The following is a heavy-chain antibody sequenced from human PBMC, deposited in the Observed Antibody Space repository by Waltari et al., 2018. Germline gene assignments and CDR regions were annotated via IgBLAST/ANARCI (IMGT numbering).Heavy chain of an antibody. CDR3: ARELGFWSGGLGDGMDV. CDR1: GFTFSSYA. J-gene: IGHJ6*02. Sequence: EVQLLESGGGLVQPGGSLRLSCAASGFTFSSYAMSWVRQAPGKGLEWVSAISGSGGSTYYADSVKGRFNISRDNAKNTLYLQMNSLRAEDTAVYYCARELGFWSGGLGDGMDVWGQGTTVTVSS. V-gene: IGHV3-23*01. CDR2: ISGSGGST. D-gene: IGHD3-3*01.